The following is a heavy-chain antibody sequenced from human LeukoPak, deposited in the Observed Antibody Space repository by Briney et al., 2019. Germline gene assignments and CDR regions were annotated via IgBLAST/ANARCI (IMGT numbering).Heavy chain of an antibody. D-gene: IGHD3-22*01. CDR2: IYSGGST. CDR3: ARYYYDSSGYL. V-gene: IGHV3-53*01. J-gene: IGHJ4*02. CDR1: GFTVSSNY. Sequence: AGGSLRLSCAVSGFTVSSNYMSWVRQAPGKGLEWVSVIYSGGSTYYADSEKGRFTISRDNSKNTLYLQMNSLRAEDTAVYYCARYYYDSSGYLWGQGTLVTVSS.